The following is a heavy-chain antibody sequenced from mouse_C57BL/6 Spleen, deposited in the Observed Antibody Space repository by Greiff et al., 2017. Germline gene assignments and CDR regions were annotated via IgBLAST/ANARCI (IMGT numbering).Heavy chain of an antibody. CDR3: TRSVTGTGYFEY. J-gene: IGHJ2*01. CDR2: INPETGGT. Sequence: QVQLQQSGAELVRPGASVTLSCKASGYTFTDYEMHWVKQTPGHGLEWIGAINPETGGTAYNQKFKGKAILTADKSSSTTYMELRSLTSEDSAVYYCTRSVTGTGYFEYRGQGATLT. D-gene: IGHD4-1*01. V-gene: IGHV1-15*01. CDR1: GYTFTDYE.